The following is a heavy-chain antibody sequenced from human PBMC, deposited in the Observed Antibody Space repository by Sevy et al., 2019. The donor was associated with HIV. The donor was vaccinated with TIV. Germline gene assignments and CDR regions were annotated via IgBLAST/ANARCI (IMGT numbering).Heavy chain of an antibody. CDR3: ARARYTRTLYYYYYGMDV. Sequence: SETLSLTCTVSGGSISSGDYYWSWIRQPPGKDLEWIGYIYYSGSTYYNPSLKSRVTISVDTSKNQFSLKLSSVTAADTAVYYCARARYTRTLYYYYYGMDVWGQGTTVTVSS. V-gene: IGHV4-30-4*01. D-gene: IGHD5-18*01. J-gene: IGHJ6*02. CDR2: IYYSGST. CDR1: GGSISSGDYY.